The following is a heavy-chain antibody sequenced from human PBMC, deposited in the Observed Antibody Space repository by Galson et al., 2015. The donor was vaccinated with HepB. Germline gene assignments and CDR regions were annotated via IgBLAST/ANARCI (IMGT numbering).Heavy chain of an antibody. CDR3: VGLSAGGSGKGY. CDR2: IDKSGA. CDR1: GGSVSSMSYH. J-gene: IGHJ4*02. Sequence: SETLSLTCSVSGGSVSSMSYHWNWIRQPPGKGLEWIGQIDKSGAHYSPSLVSRFTISMDMSKNQFSLNLNSVTAADTAIYYCVGLSAGGSGKGYWGRGTLLTVSS. D-gene: IGHD3-10*01. V-gene: IGHV4-61*01.